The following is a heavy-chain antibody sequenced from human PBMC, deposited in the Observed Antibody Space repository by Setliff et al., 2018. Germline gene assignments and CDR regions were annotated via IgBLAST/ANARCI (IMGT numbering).Heavy chain of an antibody. CDR2: ISNSGGVK. J-gene: IGHJ4*02. CDR3: ARDQGSYGYRAFDF. Sequence: QSGGSLRLSCAASGFTFSNYEMNWVRQAPGKGLEWVSYISNSGGVKYYTDSVKGRFTFSRDNAKNSLYLQMNSLRAEDTAVYYCARDQGSYGYRAFDFWGQGTLVTVSS. V-gene: IGHV3-48*03. CDR1: GFTFSNYE. D-gene: IGHD5-18*01.